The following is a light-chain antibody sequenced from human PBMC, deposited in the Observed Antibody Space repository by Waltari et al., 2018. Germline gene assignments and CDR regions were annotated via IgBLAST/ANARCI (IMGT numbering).Light chain of an antibody. Sequence: SWYQLRPVKAPKLRIYEGSKRPSGFSNRFSVSKSGNTASLTISGLQAEDEADYYCCSYAGREVVFGGGTKLTVL. CDR2: EGS. J-gene: IGLJ2*01. CDR3: CSYAGREVV. V-gene: IGLV2-23*01.